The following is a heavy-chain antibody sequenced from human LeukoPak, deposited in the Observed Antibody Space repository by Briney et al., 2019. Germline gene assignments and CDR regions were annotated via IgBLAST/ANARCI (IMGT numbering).Heavy chain of an antibody. CDR3: ARQTYDGYFDY. J-gene: IGHJ4*02. CDR2: IYNSGST. CDR1: GGSISSYY. V-gene: IGHV4-59*08. Sequence: SETLSLTCTVSGGSISSYYWSWIRQPPGKGLEWIGNIYNSGSTKYNPSLKTRVTISLDTSNNQFSLKLNSVTAADTAVYYCARQTYDGYFDYWGQGTLVTVSS. D-gene: IGHD3-3*01.